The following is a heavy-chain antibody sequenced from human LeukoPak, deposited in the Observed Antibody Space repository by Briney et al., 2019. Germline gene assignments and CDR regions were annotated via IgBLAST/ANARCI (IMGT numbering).Heavy chain of an antibody. V-gene: IGHV3-21*01. D-gene: IGHD3-22*01. CDR1: GFTFSIYS. Sequence: GGSLRLSCAASGFTFSIYSMNWVRQAPGKGLEWVSSISSSSSYIYYADSVKSRFTISRDNAKNSLYLQMNSLRAEDTAVYYCARGDNSGYYYDYWGQGTLVTVSS. CDR2: ISSSSSYI. CDR3: ARGDNSGYYYDY. J-gene: IGHJ4*02.